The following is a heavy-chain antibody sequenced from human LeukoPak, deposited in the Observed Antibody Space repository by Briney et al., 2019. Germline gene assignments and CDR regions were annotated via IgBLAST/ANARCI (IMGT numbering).Heavy chain of an antibody. CDR1: GYTFTSYG. CDR2: INPNSGGT. CDR3: ARDRSSGWAGYAFDI. J-gene: IGHJ3*02. Sequence: ASVKVSCKASGYTFTSYGISWVRQAPGQGLEWMGWINPNSGGTNYAQKFQGRVTMTRDTSITTGYMELIRLRSDDTAVYYCARDRSSGWAGYAFDIWGQGTMVTVSS. V-gene: IGHV1-2*02. D-gene: IGHD6-19*01.